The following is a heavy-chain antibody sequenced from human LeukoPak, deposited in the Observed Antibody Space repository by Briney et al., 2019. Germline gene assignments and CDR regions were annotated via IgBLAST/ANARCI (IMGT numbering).Heavy chain of an antibody. D-gene: IGHD3-10*01. CDR1: GVSISTSSYY. Sequence: PSETLSLTCTVSGVSISTSSYYWGWVRQPPGKGLEWIGNIFYSGSTYYSPSLKSRVTISLDTSRNQFSLKLNSVTAADTAVYYCAKSNGYGLVGIWGQGTMVTVSS. J-gene: IGHJ3*02. V-gene: IGHV4-39*07. CDR3: AKSNGYGLVGI. CDR2: IFYSGST.